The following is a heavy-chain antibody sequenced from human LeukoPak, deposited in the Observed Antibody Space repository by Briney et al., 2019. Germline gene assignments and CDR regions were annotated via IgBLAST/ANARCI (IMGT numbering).Heavy chain of an antibody. J-gene: IGHJ3*02. CDR2: IKQDGSGK. V-gene: IGHV3-7*01. CDR1: GFTFSNYW. CDR3: ARDPNWLVGAFDI. Sequence: PGGTLSLSCAASGFTFSNYWMSWARQAPGQGLEWVASIKQDGSGKYYVDSVKGRFTISRDNTKDSLYLQMISPKAEEMDGSYCARDPNWLVGAFDIWGQGTLVTVSS. D-gene: IGHD3-9*01.